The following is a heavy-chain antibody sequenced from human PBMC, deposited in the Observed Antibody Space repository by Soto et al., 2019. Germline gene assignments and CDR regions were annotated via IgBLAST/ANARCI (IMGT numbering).Heavy chain of an antibody. CDR1: GGSFSGYY. V-gene: IGHV4-34*01. J-gene: IGHJ6*02. D-gene: IGHD3-16*02. Sequence: SETLSLTCAVYGGSFSGYYWSWIRQPPGKGLEWIGEINHSGSTNYNPSLKSRVTISVDTSKNQFSLKLSSVTAADTAVYYCAGQDPASFGMDVWGQGTTVTVSS. CDR3: AGQDPASFGMDV. CDR2: INHSGST.